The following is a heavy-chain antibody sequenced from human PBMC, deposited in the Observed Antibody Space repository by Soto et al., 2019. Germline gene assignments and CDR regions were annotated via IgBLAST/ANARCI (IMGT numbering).Heavy chain of an antibody. Sequence: QVQLVQSGAEVKKPGASVKVSCKASGYTFTSYAVNWVRQTPGQRPEWMGWINGDNGKTKYSLRFQGRVTITSDTSASTADMQLSSLRSGDTAVYDCVVGLIGSTGFHHCGQGTLVIVSS. V-gene: IGHV1-3*01. CDR3: VVGLIGSTGFHH. J-gene: IGHJ1*01. CDR2: INGDNGKT. D-gene: IGHD4-4*01. CDR1: GYTFTSYA.